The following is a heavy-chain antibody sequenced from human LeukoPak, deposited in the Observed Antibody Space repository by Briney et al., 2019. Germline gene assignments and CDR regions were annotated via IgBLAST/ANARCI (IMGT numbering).Heavy chain of an antibody. CDR3: ATDAVAVAGPYYYYGMDV. V-gene: IGHV3-21*01. D-gene: IGHD6-19*01. CDR1: GFTFSDYC. Sequence: GGSLRLSCATSGFTFSDYCMNWVRQATGKGLEWVSSISSSSSYIYYADSVKGRFTISRDNAKNSLYLQMNSLRAEDTAVYYCATDAVAVAGPYYYYGMDVWGQGTTVTVSS. J-gene: IGHJ6*02. CDR2: ISSSSSYI.